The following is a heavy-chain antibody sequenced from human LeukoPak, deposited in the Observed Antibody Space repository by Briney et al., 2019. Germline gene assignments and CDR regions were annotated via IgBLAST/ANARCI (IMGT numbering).Heavy chain of an antibody. Sequence: SETLSLTCTVSGGSFSSHYWSWIRQPPGKGLEWIGYIYYTGNTDYNPPLKSRLTISIDSSKTQVSLKLLSVTAADTAVYYCARARGSGTALTWFDPWGQGTLVTVSS. V-gene: IGHV4-59*11. D-gene: IGHD3-10*01. CDR1: GGSFSSHY. CDR3: ARARGSGTALTWFDP. J-gene: IGHJ5*02. CDR2: IYYTGNT.